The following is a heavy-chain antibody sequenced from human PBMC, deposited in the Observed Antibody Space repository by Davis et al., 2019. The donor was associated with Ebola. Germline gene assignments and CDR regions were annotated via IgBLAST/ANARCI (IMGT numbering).Heavy chain of an antibody. V-gene: IGHV3-53*05. CDR2: MYRDGRT. J-gene: IGHJ4*02. Sequence: GGSLRLSCAASGFIVSDKYMSWVRQAPGKGPEWVSVMYRDGRTYYADSVKGRFTISRDNSKNTLYLQMNSLRAEDMAVYYCARAYSSGWYDYWGQGTLVTVSS. CDR3: ARAYSSGWYDY. D-gene: IGHD6-19*01. CDR1: GFIVSDKY.